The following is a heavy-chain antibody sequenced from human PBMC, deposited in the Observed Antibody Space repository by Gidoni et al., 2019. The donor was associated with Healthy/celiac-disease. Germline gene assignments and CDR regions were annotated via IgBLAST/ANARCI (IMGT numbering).Heavy chain of an antibody. Sequence: QVQLVESGGGVVQPGRSLRLSCAAAGFTFSSYGMHWVRQAPGKGLEWVAVISYDGSNKYYADSVKGRFTISRDNSKNTLYLQMNSLRAEDTAVYYCAKDRGKKQLAPFDYWGQGTLVTVSS. V-gene: IGHV3-30*18. J-gene: IGHJ4*02. CDR3: AKDRGKKQLAPFDY. D-gene: IGHD6-6*01. CDR1: GFTFSSYG. CDR2: ISYDGSNK.